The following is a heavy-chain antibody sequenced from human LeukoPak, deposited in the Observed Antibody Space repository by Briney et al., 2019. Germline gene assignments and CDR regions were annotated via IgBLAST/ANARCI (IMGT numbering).Heavy chain of an antibody. CDR2: ISSSSSYI. V-gene: IGHV3-21*01. J-gene: IGHJ5*02. CDR1: GSTFSSYS. Sequence: GGSLRLSCAASGSTFSSYSMNWVRQAPGKGLEWVSSISSSSSYIYYADSVKGRFTISRDNAKNSLYLQMNSLRAEDTAVYYCASGTMIDNWFDPWGQGTLVTVSS. CDR3: ASGTMIDNWFDP. D-gene: IGHD3-22*01.